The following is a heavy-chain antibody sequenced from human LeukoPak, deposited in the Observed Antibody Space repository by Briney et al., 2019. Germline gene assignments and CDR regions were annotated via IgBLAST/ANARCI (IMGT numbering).Heavy chain of an antibody. D-gene: IGHD1-26*01. J-gene: IGHJ4*02. CDR3: ARDLGRSGGSYYFDY. CDR1: GYTFTSYY. Sequence: ASVKVSCKASGYTFTSYYMHWVRQAPGQGLEWMGIINPSGGSTSYAQKFQGRVTMTRDTSTSTVYMELSSLRSEDTAVYYCARDLGRSGGSYYFDYWGQGTLVTVSS. CDR2: INPSGGST. V-gene: IGHV1-46*01.